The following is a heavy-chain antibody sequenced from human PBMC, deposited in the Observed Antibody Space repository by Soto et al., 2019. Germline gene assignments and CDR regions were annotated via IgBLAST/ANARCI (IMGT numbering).Heavy chain of an antibody. CDR2: FFNTENP. V-gene: IGHV4-34*12. D-gene: IGHD2-2*01. J-gene: IGHJ6*02. CDR1: GGSFSSYY. Sequence: SETLSLTCAVYGGSFSSYYWTWIRQPPGKGLEWIGTFFNTENPDYNPSLNSRVTISVDTSKNQFSLRLTSVTAADTAVYYCERMAGYCSSRGSHGESTMDVWGQGTTVTVSS. CDR3: ERMAGYCSSRGSHGESTMDV.